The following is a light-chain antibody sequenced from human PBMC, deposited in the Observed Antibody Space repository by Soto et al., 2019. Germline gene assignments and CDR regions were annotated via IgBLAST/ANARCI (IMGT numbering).Light chain of an antibody. CDR1: QSVGSY. CDR2: DAS. V-gene: IGKV3-11*01. Sequence: EIVLTQSPATLSLSPGERATLSCRATQSVGSYLAWYQQKPGQAPRLLIYDASNRATGIPARFSGSGSGTDFTLTISSLEPEDFAVYYCQQRSNWPPEATFGPGTKVDIK. CDR3: QQRSNWPPEAT. J-gene: IGKJ3*01.